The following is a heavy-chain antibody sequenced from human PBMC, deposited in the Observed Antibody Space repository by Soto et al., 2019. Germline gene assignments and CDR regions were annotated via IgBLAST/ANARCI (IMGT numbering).Heavy chain of an antibody. V-gene: IGHV1-46*01. Sequence: VKVSCKASGYTFTSYYMHWVRQAPGQGLEWMGIINPSGGSTSYAQKFQGRVTMTRDTSTSTVYMELSSLRSEDTAVYYCARGLQTQNLLVGAHFDYWCQGILVTVS. CDR1: GYTFTSYY. CDR2: INPSGGST. J-gene: IGHJ4*02. CDR3: ARGLQTQNLLVGAHFDY. D-gene: IGHD1-26*01.